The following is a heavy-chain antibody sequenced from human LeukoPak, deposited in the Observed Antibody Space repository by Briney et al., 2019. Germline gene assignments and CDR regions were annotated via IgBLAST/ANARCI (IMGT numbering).Heavy chain of an antibody. CDR1: GFTFSSYE. Sequence: PGGSLRLSCAASGFTFSSYEMNWVRQAPGKGLEWVSGINWNGGSTGYADSVKGRFTISRDNAKNSLYLQMNSLRAEDTALYYCARDNRLIAPYYYDSSGPFDYWGQGTLVTVSS. D-gene: IGHD3-22*01. V-gene: IGHV3-20*04. CDR3: ARDNRLIAPYYYDSSGPFDY. CDR2: INWNGGST. J-gene: IGHJ4*02.